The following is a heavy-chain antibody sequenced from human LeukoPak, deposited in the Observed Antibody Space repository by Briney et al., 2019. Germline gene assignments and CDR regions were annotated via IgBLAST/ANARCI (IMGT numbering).Heavy chain of an antibody. J-gene: IGHJ6*03. CDR3: ARVPGSYYIYYYYYMDV. Sequence: GGSLRLSCAASGFTFSSYGMSWVRQAPGKGLVWVSRINSDGSSTSYADSVKGRFTISRDNAKNTLYLQMNSLRAEDTAVYYCARVPGSYYIYYYYYMDVWGKGTTVTVSS. V-gene: IGHV3-74*01. CDR2: INSDGSST. D-gene: IGHD1-26*01. CDR1: GFTFSSYG.